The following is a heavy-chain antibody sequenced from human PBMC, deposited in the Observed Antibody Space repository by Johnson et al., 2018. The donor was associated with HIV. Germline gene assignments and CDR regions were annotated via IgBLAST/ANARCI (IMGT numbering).Heavy chain of an antibody. V-gene: IGHV3-30*18. CDR1: GFTFSSYG. CDR2: ISYDGSNK. Sequence: QMQLVESGGDVVQPGRSLRLSCAASGFTFSSYGMHWVRQAPGKGLEWVAVISYDGSNKYYADSVKGRFTISRDNSKNTLYLQMNSLRAEDTAVYYCANNLQQLATKDAFDIWGQGTMVTVSS. D-gene: IGHD6-13*01. J-gene: IGHJ3*02. CDR3: ANNLQQLATKDAFDI.